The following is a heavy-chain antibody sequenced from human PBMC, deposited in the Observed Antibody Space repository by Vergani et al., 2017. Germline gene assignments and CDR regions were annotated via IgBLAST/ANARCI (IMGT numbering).Heavy chain of an antibody. D-gene: IGHD3-3*01. Sequence: EVQLVESGGGLVKPGGSLRLSCAASGFTFSNAWMSWVRQAPGKGLEWVGRIKSKTDGGTTDYAAPVKGRFTISRDDSKNTLYLQMNSLKTEDTAVYYCTTDLVVLRFLEWTADAFDIWGQGTMVTVSS. CDR2: IKSKTDGGTT. V-gene: IGHV3-15*01. J-gene: IGHJ3*02. CDR1: GFTFSNAW. CDR3: TTDLVVLRFLEWTADAFDI.